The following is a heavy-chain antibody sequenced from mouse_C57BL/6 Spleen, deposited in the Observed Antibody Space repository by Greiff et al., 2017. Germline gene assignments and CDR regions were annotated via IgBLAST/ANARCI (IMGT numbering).Heavy chain of an antibody. CDR1: GYTFTSYW. Sequence: QVQLKQPGAELVRPGSSVKLSCKASGYTFTSYWMDWVKQRPGQGLEWIGNIYPSDSETHYNQKFKDKATLTVDKSSSTAYMQLSSLTSEDSAVYYCARSVDGYDLGYWGQGTTLTVSS. V-gene: IGHV1-61*01. CDR2: IYPSDSET. CDR3: ARSVDGYDLGY. D-gene: IGHD2-2*01. J-gene: IGHJ2*01.